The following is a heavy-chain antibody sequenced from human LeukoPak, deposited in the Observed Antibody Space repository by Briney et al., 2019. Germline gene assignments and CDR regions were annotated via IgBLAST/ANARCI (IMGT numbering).Heavy chain of an antibody. J-gene: IGHJ5*02. CDR3: ARAFDYGDYGLDP. CDR2: IYTSGST. D-gene: IGHD4-17*01. CDR1: GGSFSGYY. Sequence: SETLSLTCAVYGGSFSGYYWSWIRQPAGKGLEWIGRIYTSGSTNYNPSLKSRVTISVDTSKNQFSLKLRYVTAADTAVYYCARAFDYGDYGLDPWGQGTLVTVSS. V-gene: IGHV4-59*10.